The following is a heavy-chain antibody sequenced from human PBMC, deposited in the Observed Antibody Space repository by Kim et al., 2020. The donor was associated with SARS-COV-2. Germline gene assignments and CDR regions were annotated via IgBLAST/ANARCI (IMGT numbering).Heavy chain of an antibody. D-gene: IGHD1-1*01. CDR2: IIPILGLA. CDR1: GGTFSSYA. J-gene: IGHJ6*02. V-gene: IGHV1-69*04. CDR3: ENDRTYYYYGMDV. Sequence: SVKVSCKASGGTFSSYAISWVRQAPGQGLEWMGRIIPILGLANYAQKFQCRVTITAVKSTSTDYMELSSLRSEDTAVYYCENDRTYYYYGMDVWGQENT.